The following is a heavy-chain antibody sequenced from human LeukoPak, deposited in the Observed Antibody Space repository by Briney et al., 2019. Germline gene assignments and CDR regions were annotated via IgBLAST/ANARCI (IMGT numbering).Heavy chain of an antibody. V-gene: IGHV3-11*05. CDR1: GFTFSDYY. Sequence: GGSLRLSCAASGFTFSDYYMSWIRQAPGKGLEWISYISASSIYTNYSDSVKGRFTTSRDNAKKSVYLRMNGLRAEDTAVYYCARGHYGMDVWGQGTTVTVSS. CDR3: ARGHYGMDV. CDR2: ISASSIYT. J-gene: IGHJ6*02.